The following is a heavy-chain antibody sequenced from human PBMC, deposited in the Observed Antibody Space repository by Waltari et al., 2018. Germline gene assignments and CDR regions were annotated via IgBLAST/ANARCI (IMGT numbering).Heavy chain of an antibody. Sequence: GSTYYNPSLKSRVIISVDTSKNQFSLKLSSVTAADTAVYYCARQNYGSGSYWGQGTLVTVSS. J-gene: IGHJ4*02. D-gene: IGHD3-10*01. CDR3: ARQNYGSGSY. V-gene: IGHV4-39*01. CDR2: GST.